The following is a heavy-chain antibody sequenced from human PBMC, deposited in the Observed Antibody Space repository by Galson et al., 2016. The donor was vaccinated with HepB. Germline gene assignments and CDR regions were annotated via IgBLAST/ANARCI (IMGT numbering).Heavy chain of an antibody. J-gene: IGHJ4*02. CDR3: ARFRGATHAAGFDY. Sequence: SLRLSCAASGFTLRSHSITWVRQAPGKGLEWVSSISSSCISTFYADSVKGRFTISRDNAENSLYLQMNGLRAEDTAVYYCARFRGATHAAGFDYWGQGTLVTVSP. CDR1: GFTLRSHS. V-gene: IGHV3-21*01. CDR2: ISSSCIST. D-gene: IGHD3-16*01.